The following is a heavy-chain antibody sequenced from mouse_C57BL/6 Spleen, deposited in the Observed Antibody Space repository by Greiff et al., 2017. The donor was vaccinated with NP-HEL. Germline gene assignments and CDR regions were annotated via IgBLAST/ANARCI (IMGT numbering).Heavy chain of an antibody. CDR1: GFNIKDDY. J-gene: IGHJ1*03. D-gene: IGHD4-1*01. CDR2: IDPENGDT. Sequence: VQLQQSGAELVRPGASVKLSCTASGFNIKDDYMHWVKQRPEQGLEWIGWIDPENGDTEYASKFQGKATITADTSSNTAYLQLSSLTSEDTAVYYCTGALGRYWYFDVWGTGTTVTVSS. V-gene: IGHV14-4*01. CDR3: TGALGRYWYFDV.